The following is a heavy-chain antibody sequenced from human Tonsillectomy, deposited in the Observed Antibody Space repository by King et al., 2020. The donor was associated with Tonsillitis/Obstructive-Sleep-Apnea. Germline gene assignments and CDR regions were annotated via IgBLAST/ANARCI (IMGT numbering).Heavy chain of an antibody. V-gene: IGHV1-24*01. J-gene: IGHJ4*01. CDR2: FDPEDGET. CDR1: GYTLTELS. D-gene: IGHD3-10*01. Sequence: VQLVQSGAEVKKPGASVKVSCKVSGYTLTELSMHWVRQAPGKGLEWMGGFDPEDGETIYAQKFQGRVTMTEDTSTDTAYMELSSLRSEDTAVYYCATAGGYCGSGSNMSLDHWSHVTLRTGSS. CDR3: ATAGGYCGSGSNMSLDH.